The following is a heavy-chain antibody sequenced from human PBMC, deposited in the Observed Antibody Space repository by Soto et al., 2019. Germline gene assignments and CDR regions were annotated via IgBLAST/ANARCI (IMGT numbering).Heavy chain of an antibody. CDR1: GSSIIGYY. D-gene: IGHD6-19*01. CDR3: ARGVGGSGLNWFDP. CDR2: IHYSGSA. V-gene: IGHV4-59*12. Sequence: SETLSLTCTFSGSSIIGYYWTWIRQSPEGGLEWIGYIHYSGSANYNPSLNSRLTMSVDRSKSQFSMKLASLTAADTAVYYCARGVGGSGLNWFDPWGQGTLVTVSS. J-gene: IGHJ5*02.